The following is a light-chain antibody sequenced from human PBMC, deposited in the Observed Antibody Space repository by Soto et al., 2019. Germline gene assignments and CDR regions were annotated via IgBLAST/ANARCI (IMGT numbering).Light chain of an antibody. CDR2: GAS. J-gene: IGKJ2*01. V-gene: IGKV3-20*01. Sequence: EIVLTQSPGTLSLSPGERATLSCRASQSVSSSFLAWYQQKHGQAPRLLIYGASSRATGIPDRFRGSGSGTDFTLTISRLEPEDFAMYYCQHYDNSLYTFGQGTKLEF. CDR3: QHYDNSLYT. CDR1: QSVSSSF.